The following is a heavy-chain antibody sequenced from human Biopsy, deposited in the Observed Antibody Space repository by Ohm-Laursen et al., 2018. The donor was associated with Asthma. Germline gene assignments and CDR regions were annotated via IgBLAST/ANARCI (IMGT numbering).Heavy chain of an antibody. Sequence: ASVKVSCKASGYNFISFAIHWVCQAPGQRLEWMGWVNTGNGDTKYSQKFQGRVTITRDTSASTAYMELRSLRSEDTATYYCARTYHDFLTGQVKDVFGVWGQGTMVTVSS. CDR3: ARTYHDFLTGQVKDVFGV. V-gene: IGHV1-3*04. J-gene: IGHJ3*01. D-gene: IGHD3-9*01. CDR2: VNTGNGDT. CDR1: GYNFISFA.